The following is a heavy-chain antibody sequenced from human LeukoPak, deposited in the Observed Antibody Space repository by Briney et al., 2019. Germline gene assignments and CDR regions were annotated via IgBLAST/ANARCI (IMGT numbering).Heavy chain of an antibody. CDR2: ITSSSSTM. J-gene: IGHJ5*02. CDR1: GITFSRYS. V-gene: IGHV3-48*01. Sequence: GGSLRLSRSASGITFSRYSMNWVRPAPGKGLEGVSYITSSSSTMYYADSVKGRFTISRDNAKNSLYLQMNSLRAEDTAVYYCARTRDGYNTNWFDPWGQGTLVTVSS. D-gene: IGHD5-24*01. CDR3: ARTRDGYNTNWFDP.